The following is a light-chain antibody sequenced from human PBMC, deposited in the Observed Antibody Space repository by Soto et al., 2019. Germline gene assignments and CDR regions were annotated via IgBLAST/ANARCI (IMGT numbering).Light chain of an antibody. Sequence: DIHMTQSPSSLSASVGDRVTITCQASQAIKNYLNWYQQKPGTAPKLLIYGASNLETGVTSRFSGGGSGTDFTFTITSLQPEDFATYYCQQYDSLAPCTFGGGTKVEIE. CDR3: QQYDSLAPCT. J-gene: IGKJ4*02. V-gene: IGKV1-33*01. CDR1: QAIKNY. CDR2: GAS.